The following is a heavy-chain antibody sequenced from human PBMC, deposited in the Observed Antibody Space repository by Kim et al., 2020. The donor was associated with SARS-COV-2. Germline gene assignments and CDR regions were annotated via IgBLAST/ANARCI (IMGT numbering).Heavy chain of an antibody. D-gene: IGHD5-18*01. Sequence: SETLSLTCAVYGGSFSGYYWSWIRQPPGKGLEWIGEINHSGSTNYNPSLKSRVTISVDTSKNQFSLKLSSVTAADTAVYYCARGKSYTAMVLLSFGWFDPWGQGTLVTVSS. CDR3: ARGKSYTAMVLLSFGWFDP. J-gene: IGHJ5*02. CDR1: GGSFSGYY. CDR2: INHSGST. V-gene: IGHV4-34*01.